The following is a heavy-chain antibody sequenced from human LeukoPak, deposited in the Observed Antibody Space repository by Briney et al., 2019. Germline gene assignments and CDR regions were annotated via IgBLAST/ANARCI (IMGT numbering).Heavy chain of an antibody. Sequence: SQTLSLTCAISGDSVSSNSAAWNWIRQSPSRGLEWLGRTYYRSKWYNDYAVSVKRRITINPDTSKNQFSLQLNSVTPEDTAVYYCARAQYSSSWYVLGNWFDPWGQGTLVTVSS. CDR2: TYYRSKWYN. CDR3: ARAQYSSSWYVLGNWFDP. CDR1: GDSVSSNSAA. D-gene: IGHD6-13*01. V-gene: IGHV6-1*01. J-gene: IGHJ5*02.